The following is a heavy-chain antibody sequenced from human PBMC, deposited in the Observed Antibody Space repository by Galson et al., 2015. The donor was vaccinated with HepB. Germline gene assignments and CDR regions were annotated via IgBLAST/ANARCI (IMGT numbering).Heavy chain of an antibody. CDR3: AKGTTSIDY. V-gene: IGHV3-23*01. CDR1: GFTFSRTG. CDR2: ISVTGSGR. Sequence: SLRLSCAVSGFTFSRTGMTWVRQAPGKGLECVSAISVTGSGRDYVDSVRGRFTISRDNSKNMLYLQMNDLRAEDTAVYYCAKGTTSIDYWGQGTLVTVSS. D-gene: IGHD1-1*01. J-gene: IGHJ4*02.